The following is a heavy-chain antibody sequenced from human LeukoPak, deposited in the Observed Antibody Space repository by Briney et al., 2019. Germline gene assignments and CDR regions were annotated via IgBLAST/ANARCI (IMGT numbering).Heavy chain of an antibody. Sequence: RSLRLSCAASGFTFGSDWMSWVRQAPGKGLEWVANIKLVGIGKYYVDSVKRRLTISRDNAKNSLYLQMTSLRAEDTAVYYCARLAVAYAFDIWGQGPMVTVSS. CDR1: GFTFGSDW. CDR3: ARLAVAYAFDI. CDR2: IKLVGIGK. J-gene: IGHJ3*02. D-gene: IGHD5-12*01. V-gene: IGHV3-7*01.